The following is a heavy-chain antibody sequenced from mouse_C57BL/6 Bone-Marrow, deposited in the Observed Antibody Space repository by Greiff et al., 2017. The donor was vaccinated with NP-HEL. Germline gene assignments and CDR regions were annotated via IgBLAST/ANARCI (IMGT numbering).Heavy chain of an antibody. V-gene: IGHV5-17*01. D-gene: IGHD2-4*01. Sequence: EVKLQESGGGLVKPGGSLKLSCAASGFTFSDYGMHWVRQAPEKGLEWVAYISSGSSTIYYADTVKGRFTISRDNAKNTLFLQMTSLRSEDTAMYYCARYDYDPYYAMDYWGQGTSVTVSS. CDR1: GFTFSDYG. CDR3: ARYDYDPYYAMDY. J-gene: IGHJ4*01. CDR2: ISSGSSTI.